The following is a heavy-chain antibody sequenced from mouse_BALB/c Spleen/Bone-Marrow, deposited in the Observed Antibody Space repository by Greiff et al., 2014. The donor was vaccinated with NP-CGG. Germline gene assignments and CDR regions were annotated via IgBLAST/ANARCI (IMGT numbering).Heavy chain of an antibody. CDR3: ARDRDFDY. Sequence: VQLQQSGPGLVKPSQSLSLTCSVTGYSITSGYFWYWIRQFPGNILEWMGYISYDGSNNYNPSFKNRISITRDTSKNQFFLKLNSVTTEDTATYYCARDRDFDYWGQGTTLTVSS. D-gene: IGHD3-3*01. CDR2: ISYDGSN. CDR1: GYSITSGYF. V-gene: IGHV3-6*01. J-gene: IGHJ2*01.